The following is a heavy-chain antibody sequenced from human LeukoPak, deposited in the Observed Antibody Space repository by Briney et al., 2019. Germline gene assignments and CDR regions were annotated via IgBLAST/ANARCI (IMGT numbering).Heavy chain of an antibody. V-gene: IGHV3-30-3*01. CDR2: ISYDGSNK. CDR3: AREVGALDY. J-gene: IGHJ4*02. CDR1: GFTFSSYA. D-gene: IGHD1-26*01. Sequence: GGSLRLSCAASGFTFSSYAMHWVRQAPGKGLEWVAVISYDGSNKYYADSVKGRFTISRDNSNNTLYLQMNSLRAEDTAVYYCAREVGALDYWGQGTLVTVSS.